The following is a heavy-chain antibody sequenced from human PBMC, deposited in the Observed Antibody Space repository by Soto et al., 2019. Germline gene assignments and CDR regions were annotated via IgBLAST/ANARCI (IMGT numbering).Heavy chain of an antibody. CDR1: GFTFSNAW. V-gene: IGHV3-15*01. Sequence: GGSLRLSCAASGFTFSNAWMSWVRQAPGKGLEWVGRIKSKTDGGTTDYAAPVKGRFTISRDDSKNTLYLQMNSLKTEDTAVYYCTTVGLGYCGSTSCSYFDYWGQGTLVTVSS. CDR3: TTVGLGYCGSTSCSYFDY. CDR2: IKSKTDGGTT. D-gene: IGHD2-2*01. J-gene: IGHJ4*02.